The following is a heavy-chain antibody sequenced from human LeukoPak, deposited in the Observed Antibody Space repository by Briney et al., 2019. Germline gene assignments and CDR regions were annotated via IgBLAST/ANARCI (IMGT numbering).Heavy chain of an antibody. D-gene: IGHD3-9*01. J-gene: IGHJ4*02. CDR1: GFTFSSYA. CDR3: AKAAEVHYFDWLLKGSEDY. CDR2: ISGSGGST. Sequence: GGSLRLSCAASGFTFSSYAMSWVRQAPGKGLEWVSAISGSGGSTYYADSVKGRFTISRDNSKNTLYLQMNSLRAEDTAVYYCAKAAEVHYFDWLLKGSEDYWGQGTLVTVSS. V-gene: IGHV3-23*01.